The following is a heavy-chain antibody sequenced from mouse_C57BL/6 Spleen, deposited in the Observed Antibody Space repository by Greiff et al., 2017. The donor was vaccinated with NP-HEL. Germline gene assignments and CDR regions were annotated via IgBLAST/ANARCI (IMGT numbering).Heavy chain of an antibody. Sequence: VNLVESGPGLVAPSQSLSISCTVSGFSLTSYGVDWVRQSPGKGLEWLGVIWGVGSTNYNSALKSRLSISNDNSKSQVFLKMNSLQTDDTAMYYCARGGSNYKGWFAYWGQGTLVTVSA. D-gene: IGHD1-1*01. V-gene: IGHV2-6*01. CDR3: ARGGSNYKGWFAY. J-gene: IGHJ3*01. CDR2: IWGVGST. CDR1: GFSLTSYG.